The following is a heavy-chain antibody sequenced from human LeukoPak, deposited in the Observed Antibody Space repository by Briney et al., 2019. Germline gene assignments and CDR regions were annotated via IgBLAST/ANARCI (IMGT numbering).Heavy chain of an antibody. CDR2: INHSGST. CDR1: SGSFSGYY. Sequence: PSETLSLTCAVYSGSFSGYYWSWIRQPPGKGLEWIGEINHSGSTNYNPSLKSRVTISVDTSKNQFSLKLSSVTAADTAVYYCASSGHYGSGSSFDYWGQGTLVTVSS. CDR3: ASSGHYGSGSSFDY. D-gene: IGHD3-10*01. J-gene: IGHJ4*02. V-gene: IGHV4-34*01.